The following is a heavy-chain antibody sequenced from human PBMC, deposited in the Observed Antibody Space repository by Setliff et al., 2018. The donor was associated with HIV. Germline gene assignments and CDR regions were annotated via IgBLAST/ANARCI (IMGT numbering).Heavy chain of an antibody. J-gene: IGHJ4*02. V-gene: IGHV3-23*03. D-gene: IGHD6-19*01. Sequence: GGSLRLSCAASGFTFSSYAMSWVRQAPGKGLEWVSVIYSGGSSTYYADSVKGRFTISRDNSKNTLYLQMNSLRAEDTAVYYCAKENNRGWHWLDPFDYWGQGTLVTVSS. CDR3: AKENNRGWHWLDPFDY. CDR2: IYSGGSST. CDR1: GFTFSSYA.